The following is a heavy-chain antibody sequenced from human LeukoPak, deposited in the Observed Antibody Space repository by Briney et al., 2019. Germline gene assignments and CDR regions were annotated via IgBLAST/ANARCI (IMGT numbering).Heavy chain of an antibody. CDR1: GFSFSSYG. D-gene: IGHD5-18*01. CDR3: AGSSAMVRLFDY. CDR2: IYYSGST. Sequence: PGGSLGLSCAASGFSFSSYGMNWVRQPPGKGLEWIGSIYYSGSTYYNPSLKSRVTISVDTSKNQFSLKLSSVTAAGTAVYYCAGSSAMVRLFDYWGQGTLVTVSS. V-gene: IGHV4-39*01. J-gene: IGHJ4*02.